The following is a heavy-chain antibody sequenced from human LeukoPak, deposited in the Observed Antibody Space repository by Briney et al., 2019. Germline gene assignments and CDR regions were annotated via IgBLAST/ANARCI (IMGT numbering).Heavy chain of an antibody. J-gene: IGHJ4*02. V-gene: IGHV3-30*18. D-gene: IGHD2-21*02. Sequence: PGGSLRLSCAASGFTFSSYGMHWVRQAPGKGLEWVAVISYDGSNKYYADSVKGRFTISRDNSKNTLYLQMNSLRAEDTAVYYCAKLQVTAQYPFDYWGQGTLVTVSS. CDR1: GFTFSSYG. CDR2: ISYDGSNK. CDR3: AKLQVTAQYPFDY.